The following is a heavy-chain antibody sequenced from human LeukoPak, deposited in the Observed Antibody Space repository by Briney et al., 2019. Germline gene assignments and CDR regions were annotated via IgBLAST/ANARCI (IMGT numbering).Heavy chain of an antibody. CDR1: GGSISSYY. J-gene: IGHJ3*02. Sequence: SETLSLTCTVSGGSISSYYWSWIRQPPGKGLEWIGYIYYSGGTNYNPSLKSRVTISVDTSKNQFSLKLSSVTAADTAVYYCARDNTMVRGVSSAFDIWGQGTMVTVSS. CDR3: ARDNTMVRGVSSAFDI. D-gene: IGHD3-10*01. CDR2: IYYSGGT. V-gene: IGHV4-59*01.